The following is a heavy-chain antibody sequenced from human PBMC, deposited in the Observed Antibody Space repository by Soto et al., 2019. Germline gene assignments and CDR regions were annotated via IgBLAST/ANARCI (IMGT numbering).Heavy chain of an antibody. D-gene: IGHD2-21*02. Sequence: SETLSLTCTVSGGSISSSSYYWGWIRQPPGKGLEWIGSIYYSGSTYYNPSLKSRVTISVDTSKNQFSLKLSSVTAADTAVYYCAGMVVTAPDAFDIWGQGSMVTVSS. CDR1: GGSISSSSYY. CDR3: AGMVVTAPDAFDI. CDR2: IYYSGST. V-gene: IGHV4-39*01. J-gene: IGHJ3*02.